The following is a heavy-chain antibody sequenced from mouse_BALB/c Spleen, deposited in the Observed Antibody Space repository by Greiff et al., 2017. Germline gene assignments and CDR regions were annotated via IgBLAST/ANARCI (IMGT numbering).Heavy chain of an antibody. D-gene: IGHD2-4*01. CDR2: ISNGGGST. V-gene: IGHV5-12-2*01. J-gene: IGHJ2*01. CDR1: GFTFSSYT. Sequence: EVQGVESGGGLVQPGGSLKLSCAASGFTFSSYTMSWVRQTPEKRLEWVAYISNGGGSTYYPDTVKGRFTISRDNAKNTLYLQMSSLKSEDTAMYYCARRGDYGYYFDYWGQGTTLTVSS. CDR3: ARRGDYGYYFDY.